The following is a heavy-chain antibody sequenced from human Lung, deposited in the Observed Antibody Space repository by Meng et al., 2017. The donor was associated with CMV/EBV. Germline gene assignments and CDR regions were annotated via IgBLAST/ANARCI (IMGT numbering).Heavy chain of an antibody. Sequence: VQVREWGRGTVMPSTTLSLTCTFYGGSISRCDDYWSWIRQPPGKGLEWIGYIYYTGSTYYNPSLKSRVIISVDTSKNQFSLKLNSVTAADTAVYYCARVGGCSGGGCYHRLFDYWGQGTLVTVSS. V-gene: IGHV4-30-4*01. J-gene: IGHJ4*02. CDR3: ARVGGCSGGGCYHRLFDY. CDR2: IYYTGST. CDR1: GGSISRCDDY. D-gene: IGHD2-15*01.